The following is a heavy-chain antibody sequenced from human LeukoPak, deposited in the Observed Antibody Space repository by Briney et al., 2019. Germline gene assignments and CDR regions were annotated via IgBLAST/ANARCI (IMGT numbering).Heavy chain of an antibody. CDR1: GFIFEDFA. J-gene: IGHJ5*02. CDR3: AKPAAYSSTWRTFDP. Sequence: GRSLRLSCAPSGFIFEDFAMHWVRQAPGKGLEWVSAISGSGGSTYYADSVKGRFTISRDNSKNTLYLQMNSLRAEDTAVYYCAKPAAYSSTWRTFDPWGQGTLVTVSS. CDR2: ISGSGGST. D-gene: IGHD6-13*01. V-gene: IGHV3-23*01.